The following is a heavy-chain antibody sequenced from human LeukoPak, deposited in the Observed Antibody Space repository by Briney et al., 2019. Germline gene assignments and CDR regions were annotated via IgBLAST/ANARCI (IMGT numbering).Heavy chain of an antibody. CDR3: AREKVVDGGYGMDV. J-gene: IGHJ6*02. CDR2: INPNSGVT. V-gene: IGHV1-2*02. CDR1: GYTFSGYY. Sequence: GASVKVSCKASGYTFSGYYMNWVRQAPGQGLEWMGWINPNSGVTNYAQKFQGRVTMTGDTSISTAYMELSRLRSDDTAVYYCAREKVVDGGYGMDVWGQGTTVTVSS. D-gene: IGHD2-15*01.